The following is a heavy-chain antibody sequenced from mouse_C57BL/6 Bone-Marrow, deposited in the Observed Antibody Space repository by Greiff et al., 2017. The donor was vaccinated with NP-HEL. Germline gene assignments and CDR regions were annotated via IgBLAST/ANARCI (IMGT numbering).Heavy chain of an antibody. Sequence: QVQLKQPGAELVKPGASVKMSCKASGYTFTSYWITWVKQRPGQGLEWIGDIYPGSGSTNYNEKFKSKATLTVDTSSSTAYMQLSSLTSEDSAVYYCARGYYGSGGFAYWGQGTLVTVSA. CDR3: ARGYYGSGGFAY. CDR2: IYPGSGST. J-gene: IGHJ3*01. CDR1: GYTFTSYW. D-gene: IGHD1-1*01. V-gene: IGHV1-55*01.